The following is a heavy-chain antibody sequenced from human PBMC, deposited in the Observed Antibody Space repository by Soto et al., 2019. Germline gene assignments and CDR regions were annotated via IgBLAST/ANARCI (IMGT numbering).Heavy chain of an antibody. D-gene: IGHD3-3*01. J-gene: IGHJ5*02. CDR1: GYTFTSYA. Sequence: ASVKVSCKASGYTFTSYAMHWVRQAPGQRLEWMGWINAGNGNTKYSQKFQGRVTITRDTSASTAYMELSSLRSEDTAVYYCARDGHYDFWSGYYTGHWFAPWGQGTLVTVSS. CDR2: INAGNGNT. CDR3: ARDGHYDFWSGYYTGHWFAP. V-gene: IGHV1-3*01.